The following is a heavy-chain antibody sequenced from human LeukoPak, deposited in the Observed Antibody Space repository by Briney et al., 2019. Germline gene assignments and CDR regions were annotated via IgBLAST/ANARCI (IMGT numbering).Heavy chain of an antibody. CDR3: ARGSYCSSTSCYGGGDWFDP. J-gene: IGHJ5*02. D-gene: IGHD2-2*01. CDR1: GGSFSGYY. CDR2: ISHSGST. V-gene: IGHV4-34*01. Sequence: SETLSLTCAVYGGSFSGYYWSWIRQPPGKGLEWIGEISHSGSTNYNPSLKSRVTISVDTSKNQFSLKLSSVTAADTAVYYCARGSYCSSTSCYGGGDWFDPWGQGTLVTVSS.